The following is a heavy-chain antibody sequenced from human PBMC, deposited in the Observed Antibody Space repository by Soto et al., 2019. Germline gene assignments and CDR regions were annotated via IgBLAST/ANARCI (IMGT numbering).Heavy chain of an antibody. J-gene: IGHJ6*03. CDR3: SLGIVLIPATIDDYMDV. V-gene: IGHV3-73*01. CDR2: IRSKAKSYAT. Sequence: EDQLVESGGGLVQPGGSLKLSCAASGFNLSGSAVHWVRQASGKGLEWVGRIRSKAKSYATAYGASVRGRFTISRDDSKNTAYLQMNSVKTEDTAVYYCSLGIVLIPATIDDYMDVWGKGTTVTVSS. D-gene: IGHD2-2*03. CDR1: GFNLSGSA.